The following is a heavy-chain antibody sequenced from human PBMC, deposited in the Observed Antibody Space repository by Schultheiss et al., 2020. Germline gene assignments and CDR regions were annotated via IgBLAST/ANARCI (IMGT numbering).Heavy chain of an antibody. J-gene: IGHJ4*02. Sequence: ASVKVSCKASGYTFTSYGISWVRQAPGQGLEWMGRINPNSGGTNYAQKLQGRVTMTRDTSISTAYMELSRLRSDDTAVYYCARVKRSSSRQPSYDYWGQGTLVTVSS. CDR2: INPNSGGT. CDR1: GYTFTSYG. V-gene: IGHV1-2*06. D-gene: IGHD6-13*01. CDR3: ARVKRSSSRQPSYDY.